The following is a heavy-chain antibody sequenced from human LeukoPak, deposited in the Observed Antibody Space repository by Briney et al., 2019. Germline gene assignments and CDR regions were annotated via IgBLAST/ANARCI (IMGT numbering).Heavy chain of an antibody. Sequence: GGSLRLSCAASGFTFSNAWMSWVRQAPGKGLEWVSAISGSGGSTDYADSVKGRFTISRDNSKNTLYLQMSSLRAEDTAVYYCAKDPGRFGLEAFDIWGQGTMVTVSS. V-gene: IGHV3-23*01. J-gene: IGHJ3*02. CDR3: AKDPGRFGLEAFDI. CDR2: ISGSGGST. D-gene: IGHD3-3*01. CDR1: GFTFSNAW.